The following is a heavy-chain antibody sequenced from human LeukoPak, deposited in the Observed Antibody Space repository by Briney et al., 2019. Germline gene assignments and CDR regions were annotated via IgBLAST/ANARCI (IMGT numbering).Heavy chain of an antibody. CDR1: GFTFSSYA. CDR2: ISYDGSNK. D-gene: IGHD2-8*02. Sequence: GRSLRLSCAASGFTFSSYAMHWARQAPGKGLEWVAVISYDGSNKYYADSVKGRFTISRDNAKNSLYLQMNSLRAEDTALYYCARGEGSLVDYGMDVWGQGTTVTVSS. CDR3: ARGEGSLVDYGMDV. J-gene: IGHJ6*02. V-gene: IGHV3-30-3*01.